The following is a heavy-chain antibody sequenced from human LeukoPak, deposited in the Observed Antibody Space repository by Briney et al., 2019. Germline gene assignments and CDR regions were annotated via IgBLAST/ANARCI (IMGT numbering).Heavy chain of an antibody. CDR2: IKQDGSDK. Sequence: GGSLRLSCAASGFTFSRYWMSWVRQTPEKGLECVANIKQDGSDKFYVDSVRGRFIISRDNAKNSLYLQMNSLRVEDTALYYCARDPWADSSGFPLHHWGQGTLVTVSS. CDR3: ARDPWADSSGFPLHH. V-gene: IGHV3-7*03. D-gene: IGHD3-22*01. J-gene: IGHJ1*01. CDR1: GFTFSRYW.